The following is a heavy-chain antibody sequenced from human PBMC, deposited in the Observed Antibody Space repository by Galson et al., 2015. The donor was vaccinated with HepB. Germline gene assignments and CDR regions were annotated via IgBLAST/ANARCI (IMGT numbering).Heavy chain of an antibody. D-gene: IGHD3-3*01. V-gene: IGHV2-5*02. CDR2: IYWDDDK. CDR1: GFSLSTSGVG. CDR3: AHEGLAKIAGTRYNYYYYYMDV. Sequence: PALVKPTQTLTLTCTFSGFSLSTSGVGVGWIRQPPGKALEWLALIYWDDDKRYSPSLRSRLTITKDTSKNQVVLTMTNMDPVDTATYYCAHEGLAKIAGTRYNYYYYYMDVWGKGTTVTVSS. J-gene: IGHJ6*03.